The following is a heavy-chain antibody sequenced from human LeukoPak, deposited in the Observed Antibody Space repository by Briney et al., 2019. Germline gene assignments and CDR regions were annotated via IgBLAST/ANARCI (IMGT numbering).Heavy chain of an antibody. Sequence: GGSLRLSCAASGVTFSSYAMHWARQAPGKGLEWVAVISYDGSNKYYADSVKGRFTISRDNSKNTLYLQMNSLRAEDTAVYYCARGGTIFGVVLYYYGMDVWGQGTTVTVSS. V-gene: IGHV3-30-3*01. CDR1: GVTFSSYA. D-gene: IGHD3-3*01. CDR3: ARGGTIFGVVLYYYGMDV. J-gene: IGHJ6*02. CDR2: ISYDGSNK.